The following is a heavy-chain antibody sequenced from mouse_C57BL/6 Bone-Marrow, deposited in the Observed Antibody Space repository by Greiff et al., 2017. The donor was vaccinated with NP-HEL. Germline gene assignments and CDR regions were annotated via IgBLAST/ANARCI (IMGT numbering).Heavy chain of an antibody. CDR3: AIGGWLRAMDY. CDR1: GYTFTSYW. CDR2: IHPSDSDT. Sequence: QVQLQQPGAELVKPGASVKVSCKASGYTFTSYWMHWVKQRPGQGLEWIGRIHPSDSDTNYNQKFKGKATLTVDNSSSTAYVQLSSLTSEDSAVYYCAIGGWLRAMDYWGQGTSVTVSS. D-gene: IGHD1-1*02. J-gene: IGHJ4*01. V-gene: IGHV1-74*01.